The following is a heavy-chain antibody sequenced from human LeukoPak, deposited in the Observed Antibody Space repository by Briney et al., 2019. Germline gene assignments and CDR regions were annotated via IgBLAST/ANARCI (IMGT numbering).Heavy chain of an antibody. Sequence: GGSLRLSCAASGFTFSSFAMSWVRRPPGKGLEWVSGISGSGTSTYYGDSVKGRFSISRDNSKNTLYLQLNSLRAEDTAMYYCAKDLVVAVMIGHYYFYGMDVWGQGTTVTVSS. D-gene: IGHD2-2*01. CDR2: ISGSGTST. CDR3: AKDLVVAVMIGHYYFYGMDV. J-gene: IGHJ6*02. V-gene: IGHV3-23*01. CDR1: GFTFSSFA.